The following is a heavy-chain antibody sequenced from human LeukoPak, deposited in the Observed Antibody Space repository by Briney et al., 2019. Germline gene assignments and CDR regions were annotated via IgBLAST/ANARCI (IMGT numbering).Heavy chain of an antibody. D-gene: IGHD1-26*01. CDR3: ATTTIRLGY. CDR2: SYYNGNT. V-gene: IGHV4-59*01. CDR1: GGSITNYY. J-gene: IGHJ4*02. Sequence: SETLSLTCTVSGGSITNYYWSWIRQPPGKGLEWIGFSYYNGNTNYNPSLKSRVTISVDMSKNQFSLSLRSVTAADTAVYYCATTTIRLGYWGQGTLVTVSS.